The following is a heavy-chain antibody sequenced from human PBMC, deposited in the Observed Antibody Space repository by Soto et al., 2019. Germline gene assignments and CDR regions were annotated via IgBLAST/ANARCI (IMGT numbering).Heavy chain of an antibody. V-gene: IGHV4-31*03. Sequence: QVQLQESGPGLVKPSQTLSLTCTVSGGSISRGGYYWSWIRQHPGKGLEWIGYIYYSGSTYYNPSLKSRVTISVDTSKNQFSLKLSSVTAADTAVYYCARDIVVKQYYYYYYGMDVWGQGTTVTVSS. J-gene: IGHJ6*02. CDR2: IYYSGST. CDR1: GGSISRGGYY. CDR3: ARDIVVKQYYYYYYGMDV. D-gene: IGHD3-22*01.